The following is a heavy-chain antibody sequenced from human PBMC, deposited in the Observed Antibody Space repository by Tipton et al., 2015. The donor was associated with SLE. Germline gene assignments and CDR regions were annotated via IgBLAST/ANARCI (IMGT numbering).Heavy chain of an antibody. CDR2: INHSGST. CDR1: GGSFSGYY. D-gene: IGHD3-10*01. J-gene: IGHJ5*02. V-gene: IGHV4-34*01. CDR3: AREWRITSPRLDP. Sequence: TLSLTCAVYGGSFSGYYWSWVRQPPGKALERIGEINHSGSTNYNPSLKSRVTISVDTSKNQFSLKLSSVTAADTAVYYCAREWRITSPRLDPRSRVRLVPVSS.